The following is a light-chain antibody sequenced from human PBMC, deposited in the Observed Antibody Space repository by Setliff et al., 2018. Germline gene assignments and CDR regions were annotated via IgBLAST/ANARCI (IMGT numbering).Light chain of an antibody. V-gene: IGLV3-21*04. CDR2: YDS. CDR3: QVWDSGSDHVV. J-gene: IGLJ2*01. Sequence: ELTQPPSLSVAPGKTATITCGGSNIGSKSVHWYQQKSGQAPVLVIYYDSDRPSGIPEGFSGSNFGNTATLTINRVEAGDEADYYCQVWDSGSDHVVFGGGTK. CDR1: NIGSKS.